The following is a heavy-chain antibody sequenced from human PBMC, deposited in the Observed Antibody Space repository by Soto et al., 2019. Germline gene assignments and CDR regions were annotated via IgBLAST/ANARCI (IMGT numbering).Heavy chain of an antibody. CDR2: IYNDGTYS. J-gene: IGHJ4*02. D-gene: IGHD3-10*01. CDR3: TMGPRAISTGTGAY. Sequence: EVQLLESGGGLVPPGGSVRLSCAASGFIFKMYWMHWVRQSPGKGLVWISRIYNDGTYSDYEDSVRGRFTISRDSFNGSLSLPMNNLQAQDLGLYYCTMGPRAISTGTGAYWGQGTQVTVSS. CDR1: GFIFKMYW. V-gene: IGHV3-74*01.